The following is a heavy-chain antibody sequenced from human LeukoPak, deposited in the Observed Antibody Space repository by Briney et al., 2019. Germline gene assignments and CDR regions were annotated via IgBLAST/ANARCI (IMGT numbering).Heavy chain of an antibody. CDR1: GYSFTSYW. V-gene: IGHV5-51*01. J-gene: IGHJ4*02. D-gene: IGHD2-2*01. CDR3: ARLLPSYSSSTSCHGPYDY. Sequence: GESLKISCKGSGYSFTSYWIGWVRQMPGKGLEWMGIIYPGDSDTRYSPSFQGQVTISADKSISTAYLQWSSLKASDTAMYYCARLLPSYSSSTSCHGPYDYWGQGTLVTVSS. CDR2: IYPGDSDT.